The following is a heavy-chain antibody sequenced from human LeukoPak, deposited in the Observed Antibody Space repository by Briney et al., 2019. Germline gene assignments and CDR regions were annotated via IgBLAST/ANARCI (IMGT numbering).Heavy chain of an antibody. Sequence: SETLSLTCTVSGGSISSYYWSWIRQPPGKGLEWIGYIYYSGSTNYNPSLKSRVTISVDTPKNQFSLKLSSVTAADTAVYYCARVRTYGSGSYGIDYWGQGTLVTVSS. V-gene: IGHV4-59*01. J-gene: IGHJ4*02. CDR2: IYYSGST. CDR3: ARVRTYGSGSYGIDY. D-gene: IGHD3-10*01. CDR1: GGSISSYY.